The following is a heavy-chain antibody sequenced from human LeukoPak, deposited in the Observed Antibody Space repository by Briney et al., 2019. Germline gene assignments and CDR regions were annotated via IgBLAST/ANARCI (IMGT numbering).Heavy chain of an antibody. CDR2: INSDGSST. V-gene: IGHV3-74*01. Sequence: GGSLRLSCAASGFTFSSYWMRWVRQAPGKGLVWVSRINSDGSSTSYADSVKGRFTISRDNAKNTLYLQMNSLRAEDTAVYYCARAEDIVVVVAAGYYYGMDVWGQGTTVTVSS. CDR3: ARAEDIVVVVAAGYYYGMDV. D-gene: IGHD2-15*01. CDR1: GFTFSSYW. J-gene: IGHJ6*02.